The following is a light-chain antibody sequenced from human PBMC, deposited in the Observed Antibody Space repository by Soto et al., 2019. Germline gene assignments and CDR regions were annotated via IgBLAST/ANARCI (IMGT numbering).Light chain of an antibody. J-gene: IGLJ1*01. V-gene: IGLV2-23*01. CDR1: SSDVGNYNL. Sequence: QSPLSQVPSVSGSPGRSITISCTGTSSDVGNYNLVSWFQQHPGKAPKVIIYEGSKRPSGVSHRFSGSKSGNTASLTISGVQAEDEADYYCCSYAGSSTHVFGTGTKVTVL. CDR3: CSYAGSSTHV. CDR2: EGS.